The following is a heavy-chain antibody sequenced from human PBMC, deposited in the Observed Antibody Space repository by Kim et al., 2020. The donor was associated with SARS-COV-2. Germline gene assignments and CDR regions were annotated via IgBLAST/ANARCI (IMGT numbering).Heavy chain of an antibody. V-gene: IGHV3-21*01. CDR3: ASNRKVATDPADY. Sequence: GGSLRLSCAASGFTFSSYSMNWVRQAPGKGLEWVSSISSSSYIYYADSVKGRFTISRDNAKNSLYLQMNSLRAEDTAVYYCASNRKVATDPADYWGQGTLVTVSS. J-gene: IGHJ4*02. D-gene: IGHD5-12*01. CDR2: ISSSSYI. CDR1: GFTFSSYS.